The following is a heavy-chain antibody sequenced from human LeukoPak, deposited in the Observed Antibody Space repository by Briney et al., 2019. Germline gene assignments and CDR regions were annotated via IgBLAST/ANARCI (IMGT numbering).Heavy chain of an antibody. CDR2: IKQDGSAK. J-gene: IGHJ5*02. D-gene: IGHD4-17*01. CDR1: GFTFSSYW. Sequence: PGGSLRLSCAASGFTFSSYWMSWVRQAPGKGLEWVANIKQDGSAKYYVDSVKGRFTISRDNAKNSLYLQMNSLRAEDTAVYYCARETYGDYEGWFDPWGQGTLVTVSS. CDR3: ARETYGDYEGWFDP. V-gene: IGHV3-7*01.